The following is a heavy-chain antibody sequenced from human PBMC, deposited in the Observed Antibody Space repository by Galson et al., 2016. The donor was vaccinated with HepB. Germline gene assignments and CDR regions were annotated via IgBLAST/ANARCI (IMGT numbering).Heavy chain of an antibody. CDR1: GFTFTRYT. J-gene: IGHJ3*02. V-gene: IGHV3-21*01. Sequence: SLRLSCAASGFTFTRYTMNWVRQSPGKGLEWVSSISGGSCYKYYADSVKGRFTISRDNSKNSLYLQMNSLRAEETAIYFCARTPGYSGTWYDAFDIWGPGTIVTVSS. CDR3: ARTPGYSGTWYDAFDI. CDR2: ISGGSCYK. D-gene: IGHD6-13*01.